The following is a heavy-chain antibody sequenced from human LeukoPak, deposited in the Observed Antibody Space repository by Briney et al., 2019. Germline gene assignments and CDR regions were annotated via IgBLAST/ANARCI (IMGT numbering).Heavy chain of an antibody. CDR2: ISGSGSST. D-gene: IGHD5-12*01. CDR1: GFTFSSYA. J-gene: IGHJ4*02. V-gene: IGHV3-23*01. CDR3: AKDSSRVATITHFDY. Sequence: GGPLRLSCSASGFTFSSYAMSWVGQAPGEGGEWWLSISGSGSSTYYADSVKGRFTISRDNSKNTLYLQMNSLRAEDTAVYYCAKDSSRVATITHFDYWGQGTLVTASS.